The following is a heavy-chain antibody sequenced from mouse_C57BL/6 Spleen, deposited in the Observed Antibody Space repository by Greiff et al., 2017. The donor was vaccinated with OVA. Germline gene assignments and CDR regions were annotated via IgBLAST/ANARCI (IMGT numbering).Heavy chain of an antibody. V-gene: IGHV1-18*01. D-gene: IGHD2-2*01. CDR2: INPNNGGT. CDR3: ARRGYDWFAY. Sequence: EVQLQQSGPELVKPGASVKIPCKASGYTFTDYNMDWVKQSPGKSLEWIGDINPNNGGTIYNQKFKGKATLTVDKSSSTAYMELRSLTSEDTAVYYCARRGYDWFAYWGQGTLVTVSA. CDR1: GYTFTDYN. J-gene: IGHJ3*01.